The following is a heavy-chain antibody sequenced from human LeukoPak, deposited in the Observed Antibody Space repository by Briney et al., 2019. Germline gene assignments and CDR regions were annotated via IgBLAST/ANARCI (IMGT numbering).Heavy chain of an antibody. CDR2: ISGSGGST. J-gene: IGHJ6*02. Sequence: GGSLRLSCAASGFTFSDYYMSWIRQAPGKGLEWVSAISGSGGSTYYADSVKGRFTISRDNSKNTLYLQMNSLRAEDTAVYYCAKPSHSSSWYYYGMDVWGQGTTVTVSS. D-gene: IGHD6-13*01. CDR1: GFTFSDYY. V-gene: IGHV3-23*01. CDR3: AKPSHSSSWYYYGMDV.